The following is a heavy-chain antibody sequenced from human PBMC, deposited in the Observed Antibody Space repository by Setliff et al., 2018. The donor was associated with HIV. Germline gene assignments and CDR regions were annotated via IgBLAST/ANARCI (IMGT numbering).Heavy chain of an antibody. CDR2: IYYSGST. D-gene: IGHD3-22*01. J-gene: IGHJ5*02. CDR3: ASRENPRGGYPKGWFDP. Sequence: SETLSLTCTVSGGSISSGDYYWSWIRQHPRKGLEWIGYIYYSGSTYHNPSLKSRVTISVDTSKNQFSLKLSSVTAADTAVYYCASRENPRGGYPKGWFDPWGQGTLVTVSS. CDR1: GGSISSGDYY. V-gene: IGHV4-31*03.